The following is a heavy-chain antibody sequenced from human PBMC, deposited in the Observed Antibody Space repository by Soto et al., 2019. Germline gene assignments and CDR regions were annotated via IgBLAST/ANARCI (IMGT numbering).Heavy chain of an antibody. J-gene: IGHJ4*02. V-gene: IGHV3-30-3*01. CDR2: ISYDGSNK. CDR1: EFLFSSYA. CDR3: ARVPAYPYYFDL. Sequence: QVQLVASGGGVVQPGTSLRLSCEASEFLFSSYAMHWVRQAPGKGLQWVALISYDGSNKNYADSVKGRFTISRDNSKKTLFLQMDSLRTEDTAVYYCARVPAYPYYFDLCGQGTLVTVSS.